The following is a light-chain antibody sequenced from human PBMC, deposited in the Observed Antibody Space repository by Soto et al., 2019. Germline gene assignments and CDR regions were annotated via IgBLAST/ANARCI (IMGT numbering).Light chain of an antibody. Sequence: QSVLTQPASVSGSPGQSITISCTGTSSDVGSYNFVSWYQQPPGKAPKLMIYEVSNRPSGVSNRFSGSKSGNTASLTISGLQAEDEADYYCSSYTTSSNYVFGSGTKVTVL. V-gene: IGLV2-14*01. J-gene: IGLJ1*01. CDR3: SSYTTSSNYV. CDR1: SSDVGSYNF. CDR2: EVS.